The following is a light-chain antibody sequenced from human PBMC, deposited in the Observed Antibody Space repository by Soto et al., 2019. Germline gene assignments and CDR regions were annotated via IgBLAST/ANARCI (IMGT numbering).Light chain of an antibody. V-gene: IGKV3-11*01. CDR1: QSVSSY. CDR3: QQRSNWPRT. CDR2: DAS. J-gene: IGKJ4*01. Sequence: EIVLTQSPATLSLSPGERATLSCRASQSVSSYLAWYQQKPGQAPRLLIYDASNRATGIPARFSGSGSGTDFTLTISSLEPEYFAVYYCQQRSNWPRTFGGGTKVEIK.